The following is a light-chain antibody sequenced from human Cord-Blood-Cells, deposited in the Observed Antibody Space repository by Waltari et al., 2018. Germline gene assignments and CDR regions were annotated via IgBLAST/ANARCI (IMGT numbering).Light chain of an antibody. CDR1: QSISSW. CDR3: QQYNSYST. CDR2: DAC. J-gene: IGKJ2*01. Sequence: DLQMTQSPSTLSASVRDRVTTTCRASQSISSWLAWYQQKPGKAPKLLIYDACSLESGVPSRFSGSGAGTEFTLTSSSLQPDVFASYYCQQYNSYSTFGHGTKLEIK. V-gene: IGKV1-5*01.